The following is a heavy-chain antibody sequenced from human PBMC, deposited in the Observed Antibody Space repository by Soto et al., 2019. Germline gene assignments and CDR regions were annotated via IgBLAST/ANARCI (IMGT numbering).Heavy chain of an antibody. CDR3: ASTKYVSSAYYYWYLGL. Sequence: QVELVQSGAEVKKPGSSVKVSCQASEDTFRNYAISWVRQAPGQGLEWMGGIIPIFGTANYAQKFQGRVTMTADTSANTVYLELSSLRSEDTAVYYCASTKYVSSAYYYWYLGLWGRGTLVTGSS. D-gene: IGHD3-22*01. V-gene: IGHV1-69*06. CDR2: IIPIFGTA. J-gene: IGHJ2*01. CDR1: EDTFRNYA.